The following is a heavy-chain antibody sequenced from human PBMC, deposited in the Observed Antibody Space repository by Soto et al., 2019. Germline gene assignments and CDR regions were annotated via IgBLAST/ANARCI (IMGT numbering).Heavy chain of an antibody. CDR3: ARGGGYSYGLVWFDP. V-gene: IGHV3-53*01. Sequence: HPGGSLRLSCAASGFTVSSNYMSWVRQAPGKGLEWVSVIYSGGSTYYADSVKGRFTISRDNSKNTLYLQMNSLRAEDTAVYYCARGGGYSYGLVWFDPWGQGTLVTVPS. CDR1: GFTVSSNY. CDR2: IYSGGST. D-gene: IGHD5-18*01. J-gene: IGHJ5*02.